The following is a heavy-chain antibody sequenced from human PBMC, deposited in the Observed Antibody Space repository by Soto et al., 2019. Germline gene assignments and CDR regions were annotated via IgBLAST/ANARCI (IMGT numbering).Heavy chain of an antibody. V-gene: IGHV4-31*02. D-gene: IGHD2-15*01. J-gene: IGHJ3*02. CDR2: IYYSGST. CDR3: AVPVLSPLGGFDI. CDR1: GGSISSGGYY. Sequence: PSETLSLTCTVSGGSISSGGYYWSWIRQHPGKGLEWIGYIYYSGSTYYNPSLKSRVTISVDTSKNQFSLKLSSVTAADTAVYYCAVPVLSPLGGFDIWGQGTMVTVSS.